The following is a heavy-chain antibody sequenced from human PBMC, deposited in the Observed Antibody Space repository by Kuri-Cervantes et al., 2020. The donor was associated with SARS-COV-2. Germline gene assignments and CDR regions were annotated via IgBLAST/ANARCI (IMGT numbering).Heavy chain of an antibody. Sequence: GGSLRLSCAASGFTFSSYAMHWVRQAPGKGPEWVAVISYDGSNKYYADSVKGRFTISRDNSMNTLYLQMNSLRAEDTAVYYCARDQAGTIDYWGQGTLVTVSS. D-gene: IGHD1-1*01. CDR2: ISYDGSNK. V-gene: IGHV3-30-3*01. CDR3: ARDQAGTIDY. J-gene: IGHJ4*02. CDR1: GFTFSSYA.